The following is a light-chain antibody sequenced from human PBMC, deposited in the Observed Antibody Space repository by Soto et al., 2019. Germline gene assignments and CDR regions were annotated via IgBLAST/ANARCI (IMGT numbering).Light chain of an antibody. V-gene: IGKV1-17*01. Sequence: DIQMTQSPSSLSASIGDRVTITCRARQGIRNDLAWYQQRPGKAPKRLIYAASTLQSGVPSRFNGNGAGTEVTLTIDSLQSEDFATYYCTQHNSYPVTFGGGTKVDIK. CDR2: AAS. J-gene: IGKJ4*01. CDR1: QGIRND. CDR3: TQHNSYPVT.